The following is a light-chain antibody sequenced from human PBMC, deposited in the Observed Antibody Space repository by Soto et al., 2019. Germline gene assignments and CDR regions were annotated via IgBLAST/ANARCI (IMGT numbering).Light chain of an antibody. CDR3: QHYHRWPRTWT. CDR1: QSVSIN. J-gene: IGKJ1*01. CDR2: GAS. Sequence: EIVMTQSPATLSVSPGERATLSCRASQSVSINLAWYQQKPDPGPRLLIYGASTRATGIAARSSGSGSGTESTLTISSLQSEDFAVSLYQHYHRWPRTWTFGQGTKVDI. V-gene: IGKV3-15*01.